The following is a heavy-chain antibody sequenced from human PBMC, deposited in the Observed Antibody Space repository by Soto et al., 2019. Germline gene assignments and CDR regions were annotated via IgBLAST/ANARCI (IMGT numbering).Heavy chain of an antibody. CDR3: AKRPTSTGFGDPFDI. Sequence: EVQLLVSGGDLVQPGGSLRLSCAASGFTFSTYAMSWVRQAPGKGLEWVSTISSSGGNTYYTDSVKGRFTISRDNSKNTRYLQMNSLRAEDTAIYYCAKRPTSTGFGDPFDIWGQGTMVTVSS. V-gene: IGHV3-23*01. CDR1: GFTFSTYA. D-gene: IGHD3-10*01. CDR2: ISSSGGNT. J-gene: IGHJ3*02.